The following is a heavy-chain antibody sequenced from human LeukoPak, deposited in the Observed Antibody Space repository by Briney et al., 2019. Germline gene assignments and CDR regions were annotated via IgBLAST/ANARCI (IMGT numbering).Heavy chain of an antibody. D-gene: IGHD5-18*01. CDR1: GFTFSSYS. CDR2: ISSSSSTI. J-gene: IGHJ4*02. CDR3: ARGGGRYSYGSRPDY. V-gene: IGHV3-48*01. Sequence: PGGSLRLSCAVSGFTFSSYSMNWVRQAPGKGLEWVSYISSSSSTIYYADSVKGRFTISRDNSKNTLYLQMNSLRAEDTAVYYCARGGGRYSYGSRPDYWGQGTLVTVSS.